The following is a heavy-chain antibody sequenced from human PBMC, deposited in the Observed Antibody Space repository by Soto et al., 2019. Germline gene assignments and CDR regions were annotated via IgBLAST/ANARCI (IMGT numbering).Heavy chain of an antibody. D-gene: IGHD4-17*01. V-gene: IGHV3-7*01. CDR2: IKQDGSEK. Sequence: GGSLRLSCAASGFTFSSYWMSWVRQAPGKGLEWVANIKQDGSEKYYVDSVKGRFTISRDNAKNSLYLQMNSLRAEDTAVYYCARDLLVVYDYGDYVGAFDIWGQGTMVTVSS. CDR3: ARDLLVVYDYGDYVGAFDI. CDR1: GFTFSSYW. J-gene: IGHJ3*02.